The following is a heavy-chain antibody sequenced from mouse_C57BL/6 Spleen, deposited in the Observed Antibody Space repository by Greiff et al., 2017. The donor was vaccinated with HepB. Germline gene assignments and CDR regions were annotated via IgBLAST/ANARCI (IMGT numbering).Heavy chain of an antibody. CDR1: GYTFTSYW. V-gene: IGHV1-64*01. CDR2: IHPNSGST. J-gene: IGHJ3*01. Sequence: QVQLQQPGAELVKPGASVKLSCKASGYTFTSYWMHWVKQRPGQGLEWIGMIHPNSGSTNYNEKFKSKATLTVDKSSSTAYMQLSSLTSEDSAVYYCAREGYSNYESVWDYWGQGTLVTVSA. D-gene: IGHD2-5*01. CDR3: AREGYSNYESVWDY.